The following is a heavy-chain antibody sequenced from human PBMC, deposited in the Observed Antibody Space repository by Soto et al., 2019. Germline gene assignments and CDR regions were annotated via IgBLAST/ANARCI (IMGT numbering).Heavy chain of an antibody. CDR3: ATEVHCGGGGCSGSEGVDY. CDR1: GFIFSLYG. V-gene: IGHV3-30*03. Sequence: QVQLVESGGGVVQPGRSLRLSCAASGFIFSLYGMHWVRQAPGQGLEWVAVISYDGSHTYYADSVKGRFTITRDNSTNNVYLQTNRLRPEVTAVYSYATEVHCGGGGCSGSEGVDYWGQGTLLTVSS. CDR2: ISYDGSHT. D-gene: IGHD2-15*01. J-gene: IGHJ4*02.